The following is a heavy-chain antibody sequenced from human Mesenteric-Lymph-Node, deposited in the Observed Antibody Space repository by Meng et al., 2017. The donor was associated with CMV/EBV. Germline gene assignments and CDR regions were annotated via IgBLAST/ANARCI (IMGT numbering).Heavy chain of an antibody. CDR2: ISSGGSTI. CDR3: ARSAYYDFWSGYYGDYWEASYYYYGMDV. CDR1: GFTFSNYY. D-gene: IGHD3-3*01. Sequence: GESLKISCAASGFTFSNYYMSWIRQAPGKGLEWVSYISSGGSTIYYADSMKGRFTIPRDNANNSLYLQMNSLRAEDTATYYCARSAYYDFWSGYYGDYWEASYYYYGMDVWGQGTTVTVSS. J-gene: IGHJ6*02. V-gene: IGHV3-11*01.